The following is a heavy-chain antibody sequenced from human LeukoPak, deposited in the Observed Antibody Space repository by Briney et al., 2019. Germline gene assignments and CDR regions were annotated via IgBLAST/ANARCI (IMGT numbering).Heavy chain of an antibody. CDR2: INPNSGGT. J-gene: IGHJ4*02. CDR1: GYTFTGYY. CDR3: AGSPLPRNYYDSSGYTSNFDY. Sequence: GASVKVSCKASGYTFTGYYMHWVRQAPGQGLEWMGWINPNSGGTNYAQKFQGRVTMTRDTSISTAYMELSRLRSDDTAVYYCAGSPLPRNYYDSSGYTSNFDYWGQGTLVTVSS. D-gene: IGHD3-22*01. V-gene: IGHV1-2*02.